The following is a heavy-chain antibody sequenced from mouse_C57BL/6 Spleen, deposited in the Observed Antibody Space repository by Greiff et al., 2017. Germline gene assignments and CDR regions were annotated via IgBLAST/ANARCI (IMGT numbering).Heavy chain of an antibody. Sequence: QVQLQQSGPELVKPGASVKISCKASGYAFRSSWMNWVKQRPGKGLEWIGRIYPGDGDTNYNGKFKGKATLTADKSSSTAYMQLSSLTSEDSAVYFCARDYGSTVFAYWGQGTLVTVSA. D-gene: IGHD1-1*01. CDR1: GYAFRSSW. CDR2: IYPGDGDT. V-gene: IGHV1-82*01. CDR3: ARDYGSTVFAY. J-gene: IGHJ3*01.